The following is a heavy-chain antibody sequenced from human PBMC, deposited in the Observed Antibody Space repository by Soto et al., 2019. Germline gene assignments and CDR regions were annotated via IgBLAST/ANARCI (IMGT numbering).Heavy chain of an antibody. V-gene: IGHV3-53*01. Sequence: EVQLVESGGGLIQPGGYRRFSCAASGFTVSSKYMTWVRQAPGKGLEWVSVIYGGGTTYYADSVKGRFTISRDNSKNTLYLQVNSLRAEDTAVYYCVQTTGWPGFDFWGQGTLVTVSS. CDR3: VQTTGWPGFDF. CDR1: GFTVSSKY. J-gene: IGHJ4*02. CDR2: IYGGGTT. D-gene: IGHD6-19*01.